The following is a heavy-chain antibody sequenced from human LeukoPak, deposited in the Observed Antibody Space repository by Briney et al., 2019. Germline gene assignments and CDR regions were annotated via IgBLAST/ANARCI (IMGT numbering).Heavy chain of an antibody. CDR3: ARHGLYCSGGSCYSDGVDV. Sequence: GESLKISCKGSGYTFTSYWISWVRQMPGKGLEWMGKIDSSDSYTNYSPSFQGHVTISADKSISTAYLQWSSLKASDTAMYYCARHGLYCSGGSCYSDGVDVWGQGTTVTVSS. J-gene: IGHJ6*02. CDR1: GYTFTSYW. CDR2: IDSSDSYT. D-gene: IGHD2-15*01. V-gene: IGHV5-10-1*01.